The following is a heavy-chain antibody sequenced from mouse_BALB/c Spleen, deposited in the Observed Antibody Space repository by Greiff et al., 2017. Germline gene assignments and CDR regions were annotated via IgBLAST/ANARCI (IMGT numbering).Heavy chain of an antibody. CDR3: ARKRYDYHYYAMDY. V-gene: IGHV2-2*02. D-gene: IGHD2-4*01. Sequence: VKLVESGPGLVQPSQSLSITCTVSGFSLTSYGVHWVRQSPGKGLEWLGVIWSGGSTDYNAAFISRLSISKDNSKSQVFFKMNSLQANDTAIYYCARKRYDYHYYAMDYWGQGTSVTVSS. J-gene: IGHJ4*01. CDR1: GFSLTSYG. CDR2: IWSGGST.